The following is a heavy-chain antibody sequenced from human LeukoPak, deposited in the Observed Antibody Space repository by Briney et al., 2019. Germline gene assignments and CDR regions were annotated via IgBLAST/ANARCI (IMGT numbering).Heavy chain of an antibody. CDR1: GGSISSSSYY. V-gene: IGHV4-39*07. J-gene: IGHJ4*02. D-gene: IGHD3-3*01. Sequence: PSETLSLTCTVSGGSISSSSYYWGWIRQPPGKGLEWIGSIYYSGSTYYNPSLKSRVTISVDTSKNQFSLKLSSVTAADTAVYYCARSMEWLLVYWGQGTLVTVSS. CDR2: IYYSGST. CDR3: ARSMEWLLVY.